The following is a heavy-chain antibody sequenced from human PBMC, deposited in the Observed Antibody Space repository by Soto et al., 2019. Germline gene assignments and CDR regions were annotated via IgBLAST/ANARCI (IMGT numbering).Heavy chain of an antibody. CDR1: GFTFSSYG. CDR3: ARVTTWNDPFDY. Sequence: GGSLRLSCAASGFTFSSYGMHWVRQAPGKVLEWVAVIWYDGSNKYYADSVKGRFTISRDNSKNTLYLQMNSLRAEDTAVYYCARVTTWNDPFDYWGQGTLVTVSS. D-gene: IGHD1-1*01. V-gene: IGHV3-33*01. CDR2: IWYDGSNK. J-gene: IGHJ4*02.